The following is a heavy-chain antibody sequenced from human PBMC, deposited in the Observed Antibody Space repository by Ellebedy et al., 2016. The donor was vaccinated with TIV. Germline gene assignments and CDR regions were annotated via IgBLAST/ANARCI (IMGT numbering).Heavy chain of an antibody. J-gene: IGHJ6*02. D-gene: IGHD3-10*01. CDR1: GYIFRYFY. CDR3: ARDEGSRGALDV. V-gene: IGHV1-46*01. CDR2: INPTTGST. Sequence: ASVKVSCXASGYIFRYFYMHWVRQAPGQGLEWLGVINPTTGSTIYAQKFQGRVTMTRDTSTSTAYMELSSLRSEDTAVYYCARDEGSRGALDVWGQGTTVTVSS.